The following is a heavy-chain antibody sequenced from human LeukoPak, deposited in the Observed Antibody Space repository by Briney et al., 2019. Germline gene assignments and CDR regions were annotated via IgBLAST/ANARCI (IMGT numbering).Heavy chain of an antibody. CDR3: AKDPYDFWSGDNWFDP. CDR2: IGGGGYSI. Sequence: GGSLRLSCAASGFTFSDHTMGWVRQAPGKGLEWVSGIGGGGYSIDYGDSVKGRFSISRDNSINTVYLQMNSLRAEDTAVYYCAKDPYDFWSGDNWFDPWGQGTLVTVSS. V-gene: IGHV3-23*01. D-gene: IGHD3-3*01. CDR1: GFTFSDHT. J-gene: IGHJ5*02.